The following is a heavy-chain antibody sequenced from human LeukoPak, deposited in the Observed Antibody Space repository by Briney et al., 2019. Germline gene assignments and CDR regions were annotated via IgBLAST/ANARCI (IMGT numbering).Heavy chain of an antibody. J-gene: IGHJ3*02. V-gene: IGHV1-8*01. Sequence: AAVKHSCKASGYTFSSYDINWVRQATGQGPEWMGWTNPNSGNTGYAQKFQGRFTMTRNTSISTAYMELSSLRSEDTAVYYCARGLRDDAFDIWGQGTMVTVSS. CDR2: TNPNSGNT. CDR3: ARGLRDDAFDI. CDR1: GYTFSSYD.